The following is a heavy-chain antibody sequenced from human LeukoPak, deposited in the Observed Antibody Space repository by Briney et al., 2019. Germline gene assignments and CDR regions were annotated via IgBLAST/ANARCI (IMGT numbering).Heavy chain of an antibody. CDR2: CSGSGGST. Sequence: GGSLRLSCVPSVFTFIIFPVSGVPEAPGKGGGGVSSCSGSGGSTYYADSVKSRISISRDNSKNTIYLQMNSLRAEDTAAYYCARSGLNRFDYWGQGTLVTVSS. CDR3: ARSGLNRFDY. D-gene: IGHD2-15*01. J-gene: IGHJ4*02. V-gene: IGHV3-23*01. CDR1: VFTFIIFP.